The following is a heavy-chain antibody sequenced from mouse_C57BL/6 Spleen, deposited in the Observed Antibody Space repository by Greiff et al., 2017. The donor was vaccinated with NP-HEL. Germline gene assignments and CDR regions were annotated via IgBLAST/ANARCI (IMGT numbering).Heavy chain of an antibody. V-gene: IGHV5-6*01. J-gene: IGHJ1*03. CDR1: GFTFSSYG. D-gene: IGHD4-1*01. Sequence: EVHLVESGGDLVKPGGSLKLSCAASGFTFSSYGMSWVRQTPDKRLEWVATISSGGSYTYYPDSVKGRFTIARDNAKNTLYLQMSSLKSEDTAMYYCARQLTGTWYFDVWGTGTTVTVSS. CDR2: ISSGGSYT. CDR3: ARQLTGTWYFDV.